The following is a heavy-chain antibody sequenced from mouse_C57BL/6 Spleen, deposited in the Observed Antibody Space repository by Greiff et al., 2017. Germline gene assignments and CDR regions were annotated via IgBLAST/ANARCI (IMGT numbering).Heavy chain of an antibody. Sequence: VQLQQPGTELVKPGASVKLSCKASGYTFTSYWMHWVKQRPGQGLEWIGNFNPSNGGTHYNEKFKSKAPLTVDKSSSTAYMQLSSLTSEVSAVYACPYGSTPYAIDYWGQGTSVTVSA. J-gene: IGHJ4*01. CDR2: FNPSNGGT. CDR3: PYGSTPYAIDY. V-gene: IGHV1-53*01. CDR1: GYTFTSYW. D-gene: IGHD1-1*01.